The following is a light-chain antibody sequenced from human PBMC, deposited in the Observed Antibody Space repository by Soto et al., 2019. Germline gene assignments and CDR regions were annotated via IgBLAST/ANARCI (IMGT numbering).Light chain of an antibody. CDR2: EVN. Sequence: QSALTQPPSASGSPGQSVTISCTGTSSDVGSYNYVSWYQQHPDKAPKLIIYEVNERPSGVPDRFSGSKSGTTASLTVSGLQAEDEADYCRTSYAGRNNPVVFGAGTKLTVL. V-gene: IGLV2-8*01. J-gene: IGLJ3*02. CDR1: SSDVGSYNY. CDR3: TSYAGRNNPVV.